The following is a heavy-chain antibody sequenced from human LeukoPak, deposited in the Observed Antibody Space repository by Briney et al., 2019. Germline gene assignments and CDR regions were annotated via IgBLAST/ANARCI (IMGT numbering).Heavy chain of an antibody. CDR2: ISTSGDST. J-gene: IGHJ4*02. Sequence: GGSLRLSCAASGFTFSTYAMSWVRQAPGKGLEWVSTISTSGDSTYYADSVKGRFTISRDNSKNTLYLRMNSLRADDTAVYYCAKEGPGGGGYFDDWGQGTLVTVSS. V-gene: IGHV3-23*01. CDR1: GFTFSTYA. CDR3: AKEGPGGGGYFDD. D-gene: IGHD3-16*01.